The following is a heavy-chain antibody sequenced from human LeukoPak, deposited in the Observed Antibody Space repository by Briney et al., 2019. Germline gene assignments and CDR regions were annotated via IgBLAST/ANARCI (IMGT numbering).Heavy chain of an antibody. J-gene: IGHJ6*02. CDR3: AREDTSITRFGMAV. D-gene: IGHD4-11*01. CDR2: INSDGNIT. V-gene: IGHV3-74*01. CDR1: GFTFSNYW. Sequence: PGGSLRLSCAASGFTFSNYWMHWVRQAPGKGLVWVSRINSDGNITTYADSVKGRFTISRDNAKNTLYLQMTSLRAEDTAVYHCAREDTSITRFGMAVWGQGTTVTVSS.